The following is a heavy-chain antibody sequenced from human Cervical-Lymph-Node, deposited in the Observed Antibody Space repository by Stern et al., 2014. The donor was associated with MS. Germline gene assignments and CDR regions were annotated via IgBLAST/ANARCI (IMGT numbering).Heavy chain of an antibody. CDR1: GFTFSNAW. Sequence: VQLVQSGGGLVKPGGSLRLSCAVSGFTFSNAWMSWVRQAPGKGLEWVGRIKSNSDGGTADYAAPVKGRFTISRDDSKSTLFLQMNSLKTEDTAVYYCTTAYVPLEGGQGTLVTVSS. J-gene: IGHJ4*02. CDR2: IKSNSDGGTA. V-gene: IGHV3-15*01. CDR3: TTAYVPLE. D-gene: IGHD3-10*02.